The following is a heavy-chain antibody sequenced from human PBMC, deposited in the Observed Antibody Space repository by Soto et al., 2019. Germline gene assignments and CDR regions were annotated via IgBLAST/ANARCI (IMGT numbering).Heavy chain of an antibody. CDR3: ARPSTSYGDYGWYLAY. V-gene: IGHV1-18*01. D-gene: IGHD4-17*01. J-gene: IGHJ4*02. CDR1: GYPFGGYA. CDR2: VSAHTGDS. Sequence: QVQSVQSGAEVKKPGASVKVSCKASGYPFGGYAIGWVRQAPGQGLEWMGWVSAHTGDSGYAQRFHGRVTLTTETSTSTAYMELRGLRSDDTAAYYRARPSTSYGDYGWYLAYWGQGTLVTVSS.